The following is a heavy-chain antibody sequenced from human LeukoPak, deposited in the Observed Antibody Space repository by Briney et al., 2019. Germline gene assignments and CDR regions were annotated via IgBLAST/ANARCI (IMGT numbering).Heavy chain of an antibody. CDR1: GYTFTSYG. CDR2: ISAYNGNT. CDR3: ARDPTTYYYDSSGGGAFDI. J-gene: IGHJ3*02. V-gene: IGHV1-18*01. D-gene: IGHD3-22*01. Sequence: ASVKVSCKASGYTFTSYGISWVRQAPGQGLEWMGWISAYNGNTNYAQKLQGRVTMTTDTSTSTAYMELRSLRSDDTAVYYCARDPTTYYYDSSGGGAFDIWGQGTMVTVSS.